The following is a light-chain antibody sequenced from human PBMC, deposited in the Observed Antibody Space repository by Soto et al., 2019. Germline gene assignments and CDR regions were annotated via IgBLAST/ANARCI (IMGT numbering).Light chain of an antibody. V-gene: IGKV3-20*01. J-gene: IGKJ1*01. CDR1: QTVGSSF. CDR2: GAS. CDR3: HQYGSSQT. Sequence: EIVSTQSPATLSLSPGERATLSCRASQTVGSSFLAWFQHKPGQAPRLLIYGASTRATGIPDRFSGSGSGTDFTLTISRLEPEDFAVYYCHQYGSSQTFGQGTKVDIK.